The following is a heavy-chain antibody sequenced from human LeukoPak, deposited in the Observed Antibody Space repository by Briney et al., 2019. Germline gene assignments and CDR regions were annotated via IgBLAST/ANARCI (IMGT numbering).Heavy chain of an antibody. CDR3: ARGPSYDSSGYYYL. CDR1: GYTFTGYY. Sequence: ASVTVCCTASGYTFTGYYMHWVRQAPGQGLEWMGRINPNSGGTNYAQKFQGRVTMTRDTSISTAYMEVSRLRSDDTAVYYCARGPSYDSSGYYYLWGQGTLVTVPS. J-gene: IGHJ4*02. D-gene: IGHD3-22*01. CDR2: INPNSGGT. V-gene: IGHV1-2*06.